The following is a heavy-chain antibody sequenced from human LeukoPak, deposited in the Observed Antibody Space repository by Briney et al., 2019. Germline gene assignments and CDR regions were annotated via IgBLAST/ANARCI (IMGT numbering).Heavy chain of an antibody. CDR1: GFTFSSYW. CDR3: LAAAGTIG. V-gene: IGHV3-74*01. D-gene: IGHD6-13*01. J-gene: IGHJ4*02. CDR2: VNNDGSTT. Sequence: GGSLRLSCAASGFTFSSYWMHWVRQAPGKGLVWVSRVNNDGSTTNYADSVKGRFTISRDNTKNTLYLQMNSLTAEDTAVYFCLAAAGTIGWGQGTLVTVSS.